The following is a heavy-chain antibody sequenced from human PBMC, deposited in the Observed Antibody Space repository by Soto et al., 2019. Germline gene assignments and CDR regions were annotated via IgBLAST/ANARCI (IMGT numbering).Heavy chain of an antibody. Sequence: QVQLVESGGGVVQPGRSLRLSCAASGFTVSSYCMHWVRQAPGKGLEWVAVISYDGSNKYYADSVKGRFTISRDNSKNALYLQMNRLRAEDTAVYYCAKDPSQQLPELIWGKGTLVTVSS. CDR1: GFTVSSYC. V-gene: IGHV3-30*18. D-gene: IGHD6-13*01. CDR3: AKDPSQQLPELI. J-gene: IGHJ4*02. CDR2: ISYDGSNK.